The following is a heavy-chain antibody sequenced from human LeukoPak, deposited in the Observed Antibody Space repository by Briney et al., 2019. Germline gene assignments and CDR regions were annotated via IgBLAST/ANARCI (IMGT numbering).Heavy chain of an antibody. J-gene: IGHJ5*02. CDR2: MNPNSGNT. V-gene: IGHV1-8*01. Sequence: ASVKVSCKASGYTFTSYDINWVRQATGQGLEWMGWMNPNSGNTGYAQKFQGRVTITADKSTTTAYMELSSLRSEDTAVYYCARGHYGSGSEDLGLFDPWGQGTLVTVSS. D-gene: IGHD3-10*01. CDR1: GYTFTSYD. CDR3: ARGHYGSGSEDLGLFDP.